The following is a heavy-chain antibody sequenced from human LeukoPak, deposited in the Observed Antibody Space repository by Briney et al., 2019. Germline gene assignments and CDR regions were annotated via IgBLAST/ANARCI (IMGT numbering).Heavy chain of an antibody. V-gene: IGHV1-69*13. Sequence: RASVKVSCKASGGTFSSYAISWVRQAPGQGLEWMGGIIPIFGTANYAQKFQGRVTITADESTSTAYMELSSLRSEDTAVYYCARGGVFETTVTPNDYWGQGTLVTVSS. D-gene: IGHD4-11*01. J-gene: IGHJ4*02. CDR1: GGTFSSYA. CDR3: ARGGVFETTVTPNDY. CDR2: IIPIFGTA.